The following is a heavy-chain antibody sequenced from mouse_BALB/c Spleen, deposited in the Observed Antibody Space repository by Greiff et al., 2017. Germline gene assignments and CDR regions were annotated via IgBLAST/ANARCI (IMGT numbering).Heavy chain of an antibody. J-gene: IGHJ2*01. CDR1: GFTFSSYA. CDR3: ERGGGDGRRGDY. V-gene: IGHV5-6-5*01. D-gene: IGHD3-1*01. CDR2: ISSGGST. Sequence: DVHLVESGGGLVKPGGSLKLSCAASGFTFSSYAMSWVRQTPEKRLEWVASISSGGSTYYTDSVKGRFTISRDNARNILFLQMSSVRSEDTAMYYGERGGGDGRRGDYWGQGTTVTVSS.